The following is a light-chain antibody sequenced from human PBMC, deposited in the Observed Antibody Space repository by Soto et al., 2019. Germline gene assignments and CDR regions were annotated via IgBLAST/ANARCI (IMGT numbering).Light chain of an antibody. Sequence: EIVMTQSPATLSVSPGERATLSCRASQSISSNLAWYQQKPGQAPRLLISGASTRATGIPARFSGSGSGTDFNLTINSLQSEDFAVYYCQQFHDWPMTFGPGTKVDIK. J-gene: IGKJ3*01. CDR3: QQFHDWPMT. CDR2: GAS. CDR1: QSISSN. V-gene: IGKV3-15*01.